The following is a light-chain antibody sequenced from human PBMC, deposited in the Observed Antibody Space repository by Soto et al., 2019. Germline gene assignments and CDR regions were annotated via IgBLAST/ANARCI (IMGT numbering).Light chain of an antibody. CDR3: QQYGSSPWT. Sequence: DIVMTQSPHSLAVSLGERATIHCKSGQSVLSSSDNRNYLAWYQQKAGQSPKLLIYWASSRESGVPDRFSGSGSGADFILSISRLEPEDVAVYYCQQYGSSPWTLGQGTKVDIK. V-gene: IGKV4-1*01. CDR1: QSVLSSSDNRNY. CDR2: WAS. J-gene: IGKJ1*01.